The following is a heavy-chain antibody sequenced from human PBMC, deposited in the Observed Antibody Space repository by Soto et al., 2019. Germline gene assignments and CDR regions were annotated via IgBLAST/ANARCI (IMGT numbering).Heavy chain of an antibody. D-gene: IGHD2-15*01. CDR2: ITGGGDST. CDR3: AKGQCSGGSCYSPFDY. V-gene: IGHV3-23*01. Sequence: EVQLLESGGGLVQPGGSLRLSCAASGFTFSNYAMSWVRQAPGKGLEWVSTITGGGDSTYFADSVKGRFAISRDNSKNTLYLQMNSLRAEDPAIYYCAKGQCSGGSCYSPFDYWCQGTLVTVSS. CDR1: GFTFSNYA. J-gene: IGHJ4*02.